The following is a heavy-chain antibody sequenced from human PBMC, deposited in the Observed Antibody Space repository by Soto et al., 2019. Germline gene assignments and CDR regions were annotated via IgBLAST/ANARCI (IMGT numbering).Heavy chain of an antibody. D-gene: IGHD3-3*01. J-gene: IGHJ5*02. V-gene: IGHV4-31*03. CDR2: IYYSGST. Sequence: SETLSVTCTVSGGSISSGGYYWSWIRQHPGKGLEWIGYIYYSGSTYYNPSLKSRVTISVDTSKNQFSLKLSSVTAADTAVYYCARESHDFWSGYRKTFDPWGQGTLVTVSS. CDR1: GGSISSGGYY. CDR3: ARESHDFWSGYRKTFDP.